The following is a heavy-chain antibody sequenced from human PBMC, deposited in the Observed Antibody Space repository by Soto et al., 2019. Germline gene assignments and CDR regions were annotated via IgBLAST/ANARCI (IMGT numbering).Heavy chain of an antibody. CDR2: ISHSGST. J-gene: IGHJ4*02. Sequence: GSLRLSCAASGFTFSSYAMSWVRQAPGKGLEWIGQISHSGSTNYNPSLTSRVTISVDKSKNHFSLKLTSVTAADTAVYYCAARHFWSGPWTQRRLDYWGQGTLVTVSS. V-gene: IGHV4-4*02. CDR1: GFTFSSYAM. CDR3: AARHFWSGPWTQRRLDY. D-gene: IGHD3-3*02.